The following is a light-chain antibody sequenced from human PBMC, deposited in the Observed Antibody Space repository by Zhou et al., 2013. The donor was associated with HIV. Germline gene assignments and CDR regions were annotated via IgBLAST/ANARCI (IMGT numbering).Light chain of an antibody. CDR2: ASS. CDR3: QQYNNYWT. J-gene: IGKJ1*01. Sequence: DIQMTQSPSSLSASVGDRVTITCRASQGIRNDLAWYQHQPGKPPKVLIYASSTLQSGVPSRFSGSGSGTDFTLTISSLQPDDFATYYCQQYNNYWTFGQGTKVEIK. V-gene: IGKV1-27*01. CDR1: QGIRND.